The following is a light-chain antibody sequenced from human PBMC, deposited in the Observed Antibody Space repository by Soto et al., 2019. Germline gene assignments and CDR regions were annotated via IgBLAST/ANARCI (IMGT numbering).Light chain of an antibody. V-gene: IGKV3-15*01. CDR1: QSVSSN. CDR2: GAS. J-gene: IGKJ4*01. CDR3: QQYNNWPPVT. Sequence: EIVMTQSPATLSVSPGERATLSCRASQSVSSNLAWYQQKPGQAPRLLIYGASTRATGIPARFSGSGSGTEFTVTISGLQSEDCAVYYCQQYNNWPPVTFGGGTKVEIK.